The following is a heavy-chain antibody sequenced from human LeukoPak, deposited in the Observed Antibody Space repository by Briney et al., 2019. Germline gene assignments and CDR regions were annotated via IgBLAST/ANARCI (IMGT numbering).Heavy chain of an antibody. V-gene: IGHV3-15*01. CDR2: IKSKTDGGTT. Sequence: PGGSLRLSCAASGFTFSNAWMSWVRQAPGKGLEWVGRIKSKTDGGTTDYAAPVKGRFTISRDDSKNTLYLQMNSLKTEDTAVYYCTTAMYDSSGYDHWGQGTLVTVSS. J-gene: IGHJ4*02. D-gene: IGHD3-22*01. CDR1: GFTFSNAW. CDR3: TTAMYDSSGYDH.